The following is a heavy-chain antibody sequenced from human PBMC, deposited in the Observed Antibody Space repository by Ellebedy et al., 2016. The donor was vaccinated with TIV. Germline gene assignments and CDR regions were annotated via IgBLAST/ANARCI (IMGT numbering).Heavy chain of an antibody. V-gene: IGHV4-34*01. D-gene: IGHD1-26*01. J-gene: IGHJ4*02. CDR2: INHSGST. CDR3: ARNSGSYYPFDY. Sequence: SETLSLTXAVYGGSFSGYYWSWIRQPPGKGLEWIGEINHSGSTNYNPSLKSRVTISVDTSKNQFSLKLSSVTAADTAVYYCARNSGSYYPFDYWGQGTLVTVSS. CDR1: GGSFSGYY.